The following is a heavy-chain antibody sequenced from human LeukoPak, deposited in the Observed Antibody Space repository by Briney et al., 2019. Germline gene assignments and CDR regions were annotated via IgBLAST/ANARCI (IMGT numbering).Heavy chain of an antibody. V-gene: IGHV3-30*04. CDR2: ISYDGSNK. CDR1: GFTFSSYA. Sequence: GGSLRLSCAASGFTFSSYAMHWVRQAPGKGLEWVAVISYDGSNKYYADSVKGRFTISRDNSKNTLYLQMNSLRAEDTAVYYCAKVAISWGQGTLVTVSS. CDR3: AKVAIS. D-gene: IGHD2-21*01. J-gene: IGHJ5*02.